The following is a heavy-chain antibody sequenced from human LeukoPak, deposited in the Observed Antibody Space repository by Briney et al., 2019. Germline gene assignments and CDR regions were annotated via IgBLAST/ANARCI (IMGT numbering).Heavy chain of an antibody. CDR1: GFTFSDYY. Sequence: GGSLRLSCAASGFTFSDYYMSWIRQAPGKGLEWVSYISSSGSTIYYADSVKGRFTISRDNAKNSLYLQMNSLRAEDTAVYHCARDGPVVRGVIAGHWGQGTLVTVSS. CDR2: ISSSGSTI. J-gene: IGHJ4*02. CDR3: ARDGPVVRGVIAGH. D-gene: IGHD3-10*01. V-gene: IGHV3-11*01.